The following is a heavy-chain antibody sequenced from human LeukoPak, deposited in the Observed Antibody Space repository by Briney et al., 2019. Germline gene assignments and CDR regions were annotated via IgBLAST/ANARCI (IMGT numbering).Heavy chain of an antibody. V-gene: IGHV4-34*09. CDR1: GGSFSGYY. CDR3: ARDCSGGSCYGAFDI. CDR2: IYGSGST. D-gene: IGHD2-15*01. Sequence: SETLSLTCAVYGGSFSGYYWSWIRQPPGKGLEWIGYIYGSGSTYYNPSLKSRITISVDTSENRFSLKLSSVTATDTAVYYCARDCSGGSCYGAFDIWGQGTMVTVSS. J-gene: IGHJ3*02.